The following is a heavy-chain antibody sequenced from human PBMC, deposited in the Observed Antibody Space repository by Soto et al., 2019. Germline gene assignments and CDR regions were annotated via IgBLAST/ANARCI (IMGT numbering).Heavy chain of an antibody. CDR1: GFTYSSYW. V-gene: IGHV3-7*01. CDR2: IKQDGSEE. D-gene: IGHD3-3*01. J-gene: IGHJ6*02. Sequence: PGGSLRLSCTASGFTYSSYWMTWVRQAPGKGLEWVANIKQDGSEEHYVDSVKGRFTISRDNAERSLYLQMNRLRAEDTAVYYWARGTLEWLLRPYYYGLDVWGQGTTVTVSS. CDR3: ARGTLEWLLRPYYYGLDV.